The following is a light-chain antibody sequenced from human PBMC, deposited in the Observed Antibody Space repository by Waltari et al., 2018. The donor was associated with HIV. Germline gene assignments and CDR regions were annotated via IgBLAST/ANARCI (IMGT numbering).Light chain of an antibody. Sequence: QSVLTQPPSVAGAPGQRVTISCTGSYSNIGSGYDVHWYQQLPVTAAHLLIHTNRQRPSGVPVRVSGSRSGTSSSLAISALQADDEANSYCQSYDSSLSGVLFGGGTTLTVL. V-gene: IGLV1-40*01. J-gene: IGLJ2*01. CDR3: QSYDSSLSGVL. CDR2: TNR. CDR1: YSNIGSGYD.